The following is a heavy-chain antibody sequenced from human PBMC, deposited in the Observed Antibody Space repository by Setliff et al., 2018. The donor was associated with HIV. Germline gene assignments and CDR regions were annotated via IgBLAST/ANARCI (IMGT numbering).Heavy chain of an antibody. J-gene: IGHJ5*02. V-gene: IGHV5-51*01. D-gene: IGHD3-22*01. Sequence: GESLKISCKTSGYSFNTYWIGWVRQMPGKGLEWMAIFYPGDSDTSYSPSFQSQVTVSADKSIGTAYLQWDSLKASDTALYFCARAPNSPYYSNFWYADHWGQGTLVTVSS. CDR3: ARAPNSPYYSNFWYADH. CDR2: FYPGDSDT. CDR1: GYSFNTYW.